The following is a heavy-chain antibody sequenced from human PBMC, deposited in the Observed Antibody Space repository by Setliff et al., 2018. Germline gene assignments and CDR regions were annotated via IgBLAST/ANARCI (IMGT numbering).Heavy chain of an antibody. Sequence: LRLSCAASGFTFSSYGMHWVRQAPGKGLEWVAFIRYDGSNKYYADSVKGRFTISRDNSKNTLYLQMNSLRAEDTAVYYCAKDRGSGSYYFDYWGQGTLVTVSS. J-gene: IGHJ4*02. D-gene: IGHD1-26*01. V-gene: IGHV3-30*02. CDR2: IRYDGSNK. CDR1: GFTFSSYG. CDR3: AKDRGSGSYYFDY.